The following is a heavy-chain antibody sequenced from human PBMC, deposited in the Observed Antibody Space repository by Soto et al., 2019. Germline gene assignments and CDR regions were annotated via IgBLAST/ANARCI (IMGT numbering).Heavy chain of an antibody. CDR1: GYTFTSYG. Sequence: ASVKVSGKASGYTFTSYGSSWGRQAPGQGLEWMGWISAYNGNTNYAQKLQGRVTMTTDTSTSTAYMELRSLRSDDTAVYYCARVGIVVVPAATLSGHWFDPWGQGTLV. J-gene: IGHJ5*02. V-gene: IGHV1-18*01. CDR3: ARVGIVVVPAATLSGHWFDP. D-gene: IGHD2-2*01. CDR2: ISAYNGNT.